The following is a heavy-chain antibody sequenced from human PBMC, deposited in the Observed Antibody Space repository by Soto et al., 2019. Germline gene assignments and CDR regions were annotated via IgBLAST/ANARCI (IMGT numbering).Heavy chain of an antibody. CDR1: GGSFSGYY. V-gene: IGHV4-34*01. J-gene: IGHJ3*02. CDR2: INHSGST. CDR3: ARGRYYDYIWGSYRRNDAFDI. D-gene: IGHD3-16*02. Sequence: QVQLQQWGAGLLKPSETLSLTYAVYGGSFSGYYWSWIRQPPGKGLEWIGEINHSGSTNYNPSLKSRVTISVDTSKNQFSLKLSSVTAADTAVYYCARGRYYDYIWGSYRRNDAFDIWGQGTMVTVSS.